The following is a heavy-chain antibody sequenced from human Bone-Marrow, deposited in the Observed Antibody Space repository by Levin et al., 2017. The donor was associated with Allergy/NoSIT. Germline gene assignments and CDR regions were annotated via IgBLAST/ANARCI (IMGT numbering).Heavy chain of an antibody. D-gene: IGHD3-16*01. CDR3: VRALGTVSGSGDV. V-gene: IGHV1-69*13. J-gene: IGHJ6*02. CDR1: GGTFSTYP. CDR2: IIPTLGAA. Sequence: SVKVSCEASGGTFSTYPVSWVRQAQGQGLEWMGGIIPTLGAANYAQKFQGRVTITAHESRNIVFMEMTNLRSEDTAVYYCVRALGTVSGSGDVWGQGTKITVSS.